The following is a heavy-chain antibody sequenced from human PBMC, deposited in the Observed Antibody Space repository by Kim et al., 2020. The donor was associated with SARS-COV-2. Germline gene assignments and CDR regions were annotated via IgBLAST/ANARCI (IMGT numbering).Heavy chain of an antibody. CDR1: GDSVSSNSAA. J-gene: IGHJ6*03. V-gene: IGHV6-1*01. D-gene: IGHD6-13*01. CDR2: TYYRSKWYN. CDR3: ARAKQQLVRFRYYYYYMDV. Sequence: SQTLSLTCAISGDSVSSNSAAWNWIRQSPSRGLEWLGRTYYRSKWYNDYAVSVKSRITINPDTSKNQFSLQLNSVTPEDTAVYYCARAKQQLVRFRYYYYYMDVWGKGTTVTVSS.